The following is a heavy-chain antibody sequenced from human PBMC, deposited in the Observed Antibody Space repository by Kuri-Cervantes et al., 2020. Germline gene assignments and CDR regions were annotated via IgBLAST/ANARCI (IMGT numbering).Heavy chain of an antibody. CDR3: ARANYVVVITSAVYFQH. D-gene: IGHD3-22*01. V-gene: IGHV3/OR16-9*01. Sequence: GGSLRLSCAASGFTFSNHYTSWVRQAPGKGLEWVSYSSGNSGYTNYADSVKGRFTISRDNAKNSLYLQMNSLRAEDTAVYYCARANYVVVITSAVYFQHWGQGTLVTVSS. CDR1: GFTFSNHY. CDR2: SSGNSGYT. J-gene: IGHJ1*01.